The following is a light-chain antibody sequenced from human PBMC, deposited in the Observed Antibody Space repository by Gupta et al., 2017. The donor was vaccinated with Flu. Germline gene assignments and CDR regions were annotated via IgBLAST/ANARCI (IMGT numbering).Light chain of an antibody. CDR1: SSDVGSYNY. CDR3: TSYTTSNTYV. CDR2: EVN. Sequence: QSALTQPAPVSGSPGQSITISCTGTSSDVGSYNYVSWYQHHPGKAPRLIIYEVNDRPSGVSDRFSGSKSGSTASLTISGLQTDDEADYYCTSYTTSNTYVFGSGTKVTVL. V-gene: IGLV2-14*01. J-gene: IGLJ1*01.